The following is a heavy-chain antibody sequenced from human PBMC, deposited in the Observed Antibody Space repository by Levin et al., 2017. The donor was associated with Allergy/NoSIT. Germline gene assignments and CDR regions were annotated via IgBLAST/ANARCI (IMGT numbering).Heavy chain of an antibody. D-gene: IGHD6-13*01. CDR2: ISWNSDII. Sequence: GGSLRLSCAASGFIFDDYAMHWVRQAPGKGLEWVSGISWNSDIIGYADAVKGRFTISRDSATNSLYLQVNSLRAEDTALYYCAKGADSIAAAGIIDYWGQGTLVTVSS. V-gene: IGHV3-9*01. CDR1: GFIFDDYA. J-gene: IGHJ4*02. CDR3: AKGADSIAAAGIIDY.